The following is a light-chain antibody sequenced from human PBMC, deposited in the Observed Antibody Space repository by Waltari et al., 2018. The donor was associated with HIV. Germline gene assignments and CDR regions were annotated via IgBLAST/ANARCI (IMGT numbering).Light chain of an antibody. V-gene: IGKV1-5*03. CDR3: QQYKTYSGT. J-gene: IGKJ1*01. Sequence: DIQMTQSPSTLSASIGDRVTITCRASQSINSWLAWYQQKPGKAPRLLIHEASSLESGVPSRFSGSDSGTEFTLIINSLQPDDFATYYCQQYKTYSGTFGQGTKVEIK. CDR1: QSINSW. CDR2: EAS.